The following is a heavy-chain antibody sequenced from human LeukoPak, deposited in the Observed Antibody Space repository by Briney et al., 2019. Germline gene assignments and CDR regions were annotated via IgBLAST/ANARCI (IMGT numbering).Heavy chain of an antibody. CDR3: ARDPSSGSYPAWDY. CDR1: GYTFTGYY. J-gene: IGHJ4*02. D-gene: IGHD3-10*01. V-gene: IGHV1-2*02. CDR2: INPNSGGT. Sequence: ASVKVSCKASGYTFTGYYMHWVRQAPGQGLEWMGLINPNSGGTNYAQKFQGRVTMTRDTSISTAYMELSRRRSDDTAVYYCARDPSSGSYPAWDYWGQGTLVTVSS.